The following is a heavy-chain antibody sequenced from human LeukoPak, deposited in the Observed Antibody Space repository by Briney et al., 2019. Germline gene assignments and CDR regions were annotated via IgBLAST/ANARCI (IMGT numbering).Heavy chain of an antibody. Sequence: GGSLRLSCAASGFTFSSYAMSWVRQAPGKGLEWVSAISGSGGSTYYADSVKGRFTISRDNSKNTLYLQMNSLRAEDTAVYYCAKDLLTSGYPPYYFDYWGQGTLVTVSS. CDR1: GFTFSSYA. CDR3: AKDLLTSGYPPYYFDY. CDR2: ISGSGGST. D-gene: IGHD3-16*02. V-gene: IGHV3-23*01. J-gene: IGHJ4*02.